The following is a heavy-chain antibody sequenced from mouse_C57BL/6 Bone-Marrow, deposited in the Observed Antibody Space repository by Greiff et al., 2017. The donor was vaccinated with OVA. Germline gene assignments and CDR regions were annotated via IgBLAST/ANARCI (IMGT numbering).Heavy chain of an antibody. Sequence: QVQLQQSGPELVKPGASVKISCKASGYAFSSSWMNWVKQRPGKGLEWIGRIYPGDGDTNYNGKFKGKATLTADKSSSTAYMQLSSLTSEDSAVYFCARLQLRLPYYFDYWGQGTTLTVSS. V-gene: IGHV1-82*01. CDR3: ARLQLRLPYYFDY. CDR2: IYPGDGDT. J-gene: IGHJ2*01. CDR1: GYAFSSSW. D-gene: IGHD3-2*02.